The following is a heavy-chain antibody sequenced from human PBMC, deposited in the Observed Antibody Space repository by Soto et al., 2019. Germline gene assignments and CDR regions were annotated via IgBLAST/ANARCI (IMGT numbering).Heavy chain of an antibody. CDR3: ARVGVTPPPIYYYYGTDV. V-gene: IGHV4-59*01. J-gene: IGHJ6*02. CDR1: GGSISSYY. Sequence: SQTLSLTCTVSGGSISSYYWSWIRQPPGKGLEWIGYIYYSGSTNYNPSLKSRVTISVDTSKNQFSLKLSSVTAADTAVYYCARVGVTPPPIYYYYGTDVWGQGTTVTVSS. D-gene: IGHD4-4*01. CDR2: IYYSGST.